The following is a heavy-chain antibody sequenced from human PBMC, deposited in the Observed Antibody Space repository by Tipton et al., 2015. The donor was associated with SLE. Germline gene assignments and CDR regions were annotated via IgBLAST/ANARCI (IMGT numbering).Heavy chain of an antibody. J-gene: IGHJ6*02. V-gene: IGHV4-34*01. CDR3: ARITTTLGGMDV. CDR2: INHSGST. D-gene: IGHD1-1*01. Sequence: GLVKLSETLSLTCAVYGGSFSGYYWSWIRQPPGKGLEWIGEINHSGSTNYNPSLKSRVTISVDTSKNQFSLKLSSVTAADTAVYYCARITTTLGGMDVWGQGTTVTVSS. CDR1: GGSFSGYY.